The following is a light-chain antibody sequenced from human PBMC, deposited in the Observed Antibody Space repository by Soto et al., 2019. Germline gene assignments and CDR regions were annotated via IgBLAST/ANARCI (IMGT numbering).Light chain of an antibody. CDR1: QSVSSSY. CDR2: GAS. CDR3: QQYGSSPQT. V-gene: IGKV3-20*01. Sequence: EIVLTQSPGTPSSSTGEKATLSRRASQSVSSSYLAWYQQKPGQAPRLLIYGASSRATGIPDRFSGSGSGTDFTLTISRLEPEDFAVYYCQQYGSSPQTFGQGTKVDI. J-gene: IGKJ1*01.